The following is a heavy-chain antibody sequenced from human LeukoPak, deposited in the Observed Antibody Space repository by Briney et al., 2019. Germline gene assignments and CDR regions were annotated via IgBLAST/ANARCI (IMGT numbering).Heavy chain of an antibody. V-gene: IGHV3-23*01. J-gene: IGHJ4*02. CDR3: AKDRVVVVAAAFDY. CDR2: ISGSGGST. Sequence: GGSLRLSCAASGFTFSSYAMSWVRQAPGKGVEWVSAISGSGGSTYYADSVKGRFTISRDNSKNTLYLQMNSLRAEDTAVYYCAKDRVVVVAAAFDYWGQGTLVTVSS. CDR1: GFTFSSYA. D-gene: IGHD2-15*01.